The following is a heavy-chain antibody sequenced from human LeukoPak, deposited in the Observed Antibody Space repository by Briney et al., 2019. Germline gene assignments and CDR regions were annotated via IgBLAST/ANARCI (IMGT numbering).Heavy chain of an antibody. V-gene: IGHV4-34*01. D-gene: IGHD3-9*01. CDR2: INHSGST. J-gene: IGHJ3*02. Sequence: SETLSLTCAVYGGSFSGYYWSWIRQPPGKGLEWTGEINHSGSTNYNPSLKSRVTISVDTSKNQFSLKLSSVTAADTAVYYCARWSVYHILTGLRDAFDIWGQGTMVTVSS. CDR3: ARWSVYHILTGLRDAFDI. CDR1: GGSFSGYY.